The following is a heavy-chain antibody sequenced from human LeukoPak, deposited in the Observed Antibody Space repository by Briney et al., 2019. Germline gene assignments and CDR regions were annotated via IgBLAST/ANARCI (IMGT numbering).Heavy chain of an antibody. Sequence: SVNVSCKASGGTFSSYAISWVRQAPGQGLEWMGGIIPIFGTANYAQKFQGGVTITADESTSTAYMELSSLRSEDTAVYYCARLTVAGRNNYYYGMDAWGQGTTVTVSS. CDR2: IIPIFGTA. CDR3: ARLTVAGRNNYYYGMDA. J-gene: IGHJ6*02. V-gene: IGHV1-69*13. D-gene: IGHD6-19*01. CDR1: GGTFSSYA.